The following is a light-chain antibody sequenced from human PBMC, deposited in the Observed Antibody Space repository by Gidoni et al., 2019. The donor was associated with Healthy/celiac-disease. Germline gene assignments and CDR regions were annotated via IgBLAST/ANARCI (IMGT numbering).Light chain of an antibody. V-gene: IGKV1D-12*01. CDR3: QQANSFPT. CDR2: AAA. CDR1: QGIRSW. J-gene: IGKJ4*01. Sequence: IPMTQSPSSVSASVGDRVTITCRSSQGIRSWLAWYQQKPGKAPKLLIYAAASLQSGVPSRFSGSGSGTDFTLPISSLQPEDFATYYGQQANSFPTVGGGTKVEIK.